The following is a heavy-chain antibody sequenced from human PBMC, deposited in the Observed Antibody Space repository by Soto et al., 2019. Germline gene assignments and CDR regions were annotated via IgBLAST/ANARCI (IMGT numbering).Heavy chain of an antibody. CDR1: GFTFSGAA. CDR3: RGYCISSSCYESGMDV. V-gene: IGHV3-73*01. D-gene: IGHD2-2*01. J-gene: IGHJ6*02. Sequence: EVQLVESGGGLVQPGGSLKLSCAASGFTFSGAAMHWVRQASGKGLEWVGRIRSKANSYATEYAASVKGRFTISRDDSKNTAYLQMISLKTEDTAVYYCRGYCISSSCYESGMDVWGQGTTVIVSS. CDR2: IRSKANSYAT.